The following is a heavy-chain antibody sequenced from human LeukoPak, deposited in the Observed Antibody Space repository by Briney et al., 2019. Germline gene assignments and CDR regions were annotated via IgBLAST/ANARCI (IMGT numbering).Heavy chain of an antibody. CDR3: ARDSSGWPTTSYTSFDY. CDR1: GGSISSSNW. Sequence: PSETLSLTYAVSGGSISSSNWWSCVRQPPGKVLEWGGEIYHSRSTNYNPSINSRVTISVNTYKNQFSLKLSSATAADAADYYAARDSSGWPTTSYTSFDYWGQGTLVTVSS. V-gene: IGHV4-4*02. J-gene: IGHJ4*02. CDR2: IYHSRST. D-gene: IGHD6-19*01.